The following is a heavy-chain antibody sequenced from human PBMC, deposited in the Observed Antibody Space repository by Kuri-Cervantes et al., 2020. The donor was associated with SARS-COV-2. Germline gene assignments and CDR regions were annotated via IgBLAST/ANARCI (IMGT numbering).Heavy chain of an antibody. V-gene: IGHV1-69*13. Sequence: SVKVSCKASGGTFSSYAISWVRQAPRQGLEWMGGIIPIFGTANYAQKFQGRVTITADESTSTAYMELSSLRSEDTAVYYCAREMTTATTSDAFDIWGQGTMVTVSS. CDR1: GGTFSSYA. CDR2: IIPIFGTA. D-gene: IGHD4-17*01. CDR3: AREMTTATTSDAFDI. J-gene: IGHJ3*02.